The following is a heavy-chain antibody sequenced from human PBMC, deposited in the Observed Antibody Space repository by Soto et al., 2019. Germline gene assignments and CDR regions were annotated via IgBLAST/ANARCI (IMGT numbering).Heavy chain of an antibody. J-gene: IGHJ4*02. D-gene: IGHD1-1*01. Sequence: QVQLQQWGAGLVKPSETLSLSCAVYGQSFSGHSWAWIRQPPGKGLEWIGEINESGSTYYNPSLKSRVTISTPTSKNQFSLKLSSVSAADTAAYFCARGSGIVALPGELEDVKYDYWGQGTLVNVSS. CDR1: GQSFSGHS. CDR2: INESGST. V-gene: IGHV4-34*01. CDR3: ARGSGIVALPGELEDVKYDY.